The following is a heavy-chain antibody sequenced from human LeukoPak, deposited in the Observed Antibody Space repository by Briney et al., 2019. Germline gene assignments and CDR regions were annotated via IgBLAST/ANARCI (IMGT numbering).Heavy chain of an antibody. Sequence: PGGSLRLSCAAAGFSFSSYAMYWVRQAPGNGREWVAVISYDGSNKFYADSVKGRFTISRDSSNNALYLQMNSLRPEDTAVYYCARVRGTYSTDAFDIWGQGTMVTVS. CDR1: GFSFSSYA. CDR2: ISYDGSNK. CDR3: ARVRGTYSTDAFDI. D-gene: IGHD1-26*01. V-gene: IGHV3-30-3*01. J-gene: IGHJ3*02.